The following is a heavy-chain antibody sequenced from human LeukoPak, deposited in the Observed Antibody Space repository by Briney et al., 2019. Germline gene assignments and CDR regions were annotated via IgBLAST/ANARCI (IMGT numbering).Heavy chain of an antibody. V-gene: IGHV4-30-2*01. CDR2: IYHSGST. CDR1: GGSISSGGYS. Sequence: PSQTLSLTCAVSGGSISSGGYSWSWIRQPPGKGLEWIGYIYHSGSTYYNPSLKSRVTISVDRPKNQFSLNLSSVTAADTAVYYCARGDGDFWSGYYFDYWGQGTLVTVSS. D-gene: IGHD3-3*01. J-gene: IGHJ4*02. CDR3: ARGDGDFWSGYYFDY.